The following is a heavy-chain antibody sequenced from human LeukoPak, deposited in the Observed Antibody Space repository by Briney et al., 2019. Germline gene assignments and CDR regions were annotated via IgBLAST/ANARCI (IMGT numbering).Heavy chain of an antibody. CDR3: ATLRSWSPDYFDH. CDR2: IYYSGST. Sequence: SETLSLTCTVSGGSISSYYWSWVRQPPGKGLEWIGYIYYSGSTNYNPSLKSRVTISVDTSKNHFSLKLRSVTAADTAVYYCATLRSWSPDYFDHWGQGTLVTVSS. D-gene: IGHD1-26*01. CDR1: GGSISSYY. J-gene: IGHJ4*02. V-gene: IGHV4-59*12.